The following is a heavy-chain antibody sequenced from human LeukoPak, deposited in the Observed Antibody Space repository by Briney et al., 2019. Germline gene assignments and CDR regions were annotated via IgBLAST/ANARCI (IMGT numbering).Heavy chain of an antibody. CDR3: ARLGYCSSTSCPEDV. D-gene: IGHD2-2*01. V-gene: IGHV3-23*01. Sequence: GGSLRLSCAASGFTFSSYAMSWVRQAPGKGLEWVLAISGSGGSTYYADSVKGRFTISRDNSKNTLYLQMNSLRAEDTAVYYCARLGYCSSTSCPEDVWGQGTTVTVSS. CDR1: GFTFSSYA. J-gene: IGHJ6*02. CDR2: ISGSGGST.